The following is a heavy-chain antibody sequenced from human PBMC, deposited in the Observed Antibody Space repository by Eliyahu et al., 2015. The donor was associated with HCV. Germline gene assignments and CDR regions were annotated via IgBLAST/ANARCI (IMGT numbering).Heavy chain of an antibody. Sequence: EVLLVESGGSLVKPGGSLRLSCAASGFTFSSYSMNWVRQAPGKGLEWVSSISSSRSYIYYADSVKGRFTISRDNAKNSLYLQMNSLRAEDTAVYYCAVTPYYYDSSGWNVWGQGTLVTVSS. CDR3: AVTPYYYDSSGWNV. CDR2: ISSSRSYI. J-gene: IGHJ4*02. CDR1: GFTFSSYS. V-gene: IGHV3-21*02. D-gene: IGHD3-22*01.